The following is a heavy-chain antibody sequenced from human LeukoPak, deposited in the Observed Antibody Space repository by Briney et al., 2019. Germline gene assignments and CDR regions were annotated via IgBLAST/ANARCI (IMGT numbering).Heavy chain of an antibody. V-gene: IGHV4-4*08. CDR2: IYISGNT. CDR3: ARGPYFDY. J-gene: IGHJ4*02. Sequence: PSETLSLTCTVSGGSISSDYWSWIRQPPGKGLEWIGYIYISGNTNYNPSLKSRVTISMDTSKNQFSLKLRSVTAADTAVYYCARGPYFDYWGQGTLVTVSS. CDR1: GGSISSDY.